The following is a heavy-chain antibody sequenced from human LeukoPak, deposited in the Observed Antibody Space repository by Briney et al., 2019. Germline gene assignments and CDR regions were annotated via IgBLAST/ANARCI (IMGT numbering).Heavy chain of an antibody. CDR2: VHYSGST. D-gene: IGHD6-25*01. CDR1: GGSINSNNYN. CDR3: ASQYSSDDAFDI. V-gene: IGHV4-39*01. Sequence: SETLSLTCTVSGGSINSNNYNWGWIRQPPGKGLEWIGSVHYSGSTYCNPSLKSRVTISVDTPKNQFSLKLSSVTAADTAVYYCASQYSSDDAFDIWGQGTMVTVSS. J-gene: IGHJ3*02.